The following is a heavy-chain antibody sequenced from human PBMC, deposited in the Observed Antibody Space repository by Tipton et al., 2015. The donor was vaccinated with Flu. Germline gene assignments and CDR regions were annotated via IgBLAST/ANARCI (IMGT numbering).Heavy chain of an antibody. CDR1: AYSISSGYY. V-gene: IGHV4-38-2*02. J-gene: IGHJ4*02. CDR2: INHSGTT. Sequence: TLSLTCSVSAYSISSGYYWGWIRQSPGKGLEWIGSINHSGTTYYNPSLKSRATISVDTSKNQFSLRLTSVTAADTAMYYCARDIPTGYHDYWGQGTLVTVYS. CDR3: ARDIPTGYHDY. D-gene: IGHD3-9*01.